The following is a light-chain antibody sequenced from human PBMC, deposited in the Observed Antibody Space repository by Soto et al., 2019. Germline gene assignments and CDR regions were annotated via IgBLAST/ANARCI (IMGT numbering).Light chain of an antibody. J-gene: IGLJ1*01. V-gene: IGLV2-14*01. CDR2: DVS. Sequence: QSALTQPASVSGSPGQSITISCTGTSSHVGGYNYVSWYQQHPGKAPKLMIYDVSNRPSGVSNRFSGSKSGNTASLTISGLQAEDEADYYCRSYTSSSLYVFGTGTKLTVL. CDR3: RSYTSSSLYV. CDR1: SSHVGGYNY.